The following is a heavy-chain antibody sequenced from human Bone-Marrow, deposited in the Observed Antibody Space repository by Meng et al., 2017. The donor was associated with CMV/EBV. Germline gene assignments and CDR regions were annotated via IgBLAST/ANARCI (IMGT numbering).Heavy chain of an antibody. Sequence: GESLKISCAASGFTFSGYSMNWVRQAPGKGLEWVSSISSSSSYIYYADSVKGRFTISRDNAKNSLYLQMNSLRAEDTAVYYCARDFRIEARFDYWGQGTLVTVSS. CDR3: ARDFRIEARFDY. CDR2: ISSSSSYI. CDR1: GFTFSGYS. D-gene: IGHD3-10*01. V-gene: IGHV3-21*01. J-gene: IGHJ4*02.